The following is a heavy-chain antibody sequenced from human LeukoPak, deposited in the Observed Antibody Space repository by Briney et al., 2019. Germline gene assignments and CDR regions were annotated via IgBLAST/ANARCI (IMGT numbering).Heavy chain of an antibody. Sequence: SETLSLTCAVYGGSFSGYYWSWIRQPPGKGLEWIGEINHSGSTNYNPSLKSRVTISVDTSKNLFSLKLSSVTAADTAVYYCARGPLVVVAATYFGYWGQGTLVTVSS. V-gene: IGHV4-34*01. D-gene: IGHD2-15*01. J-gene: IGHJ4*02. CDR2: INHSGST. CDR1: GGSFSGYY. CDR3: ARGPLVVVAATYFGY.